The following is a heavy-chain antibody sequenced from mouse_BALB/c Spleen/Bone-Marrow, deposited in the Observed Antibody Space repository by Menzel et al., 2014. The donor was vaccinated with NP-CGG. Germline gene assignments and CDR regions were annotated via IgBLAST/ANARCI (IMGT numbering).Heavy chain of an antibody. V-gene: IGHV3-2*02. CDR1: GYSITSDYA. D-gene: IGHD2-14*01. CDR3: AKYRYDDYYAMDY. J-gene: IGHJ4*01. Sequence: DVKLVESGPGLVKPSQSLSLTCTVTGYSITSDYAWNWIRQFPENKLEWMGYISYSGRTSYNPSLKRRISITRDTTKNQFFLQLNSVTTEDTATYYCAKYRYDDYYAMDYWGQGTSVTVSS. CDR2: ISYSGRT.